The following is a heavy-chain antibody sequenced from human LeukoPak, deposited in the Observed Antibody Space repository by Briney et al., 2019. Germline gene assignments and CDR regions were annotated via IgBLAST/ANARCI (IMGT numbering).Heavy chain of an antibody. D-gene: IGHD6-13*01. J-gene: IGHJ5*02. V-gene: IGHV1-18*01. CDR1: GYTFTSYG. CDR2: ISAYNGNT. CDR3: ARDWAMGPSSSWA. Sequence: ASVKVSCKASGYTFTSYGISWVRQAPGQGLEWMGWISAYNGNTNYAQKFQGRVTITADESTNTAYMELRSLKSEDTAVYYCARDWAMGPSSSWAWGQGTLVTVSS.